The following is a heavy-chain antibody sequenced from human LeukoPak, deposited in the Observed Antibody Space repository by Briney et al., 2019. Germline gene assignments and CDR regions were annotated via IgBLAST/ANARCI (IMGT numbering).Heavy chain of an antibody. D-gene: IGHD6-13*01. V-gene: IGHV1-8*01. Sequence: ASVKVSCKASGYTFTSYDINWVRQATGQGLEWMGWMNPNSGNTGYAQKFQGRVTMTRNTSISTAYMELSSQRSEDTAVYYCARGYSMRLRPIPGYWGQGTLVTVSS. CDR2: MNPNSGNT. J-gene: IGHJ4*02. CDR3: ARGYSMRLRPIPGY. CDR1: GYTFTSYD.